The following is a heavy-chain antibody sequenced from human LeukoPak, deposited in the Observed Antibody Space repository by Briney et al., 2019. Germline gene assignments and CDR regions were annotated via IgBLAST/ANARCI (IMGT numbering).Heavy chain of an antibody. CDR1: GFTFSTHD. D-gene: IGHD1-14*01. Sequence: GGSLRLSCAASGFTFSTHDLNWVRQAPGKGLEWVAVIWYDGSNKYYADSVKGRFTISRDNSKNTLYLQMNSLRAEDTAVYYCARVTEESDAFDIWGQGTMVTVSS. CDR3: ARVTEESDAFDI. V-gene: IGHV3-33*08. J-gene: IGHJ3*02. CDR2: IWYDGSNK.